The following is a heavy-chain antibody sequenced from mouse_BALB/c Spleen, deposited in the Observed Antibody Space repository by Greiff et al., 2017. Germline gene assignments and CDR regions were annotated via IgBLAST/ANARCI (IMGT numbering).Heavy chain of an antibody. CDR3: ARGSFHYFDY. CDR2: ISSGGSYT. Sequence: EVQLQESGGGLVKPGGSLKLSCAASGFTFSSYAMSWVRQSPEKRLEWVAEISSGGSYTYYPDTVTGRFTISRDNAKNTLYLEMSSLRSEDTAMYYCARGSFHYFDYWGQGTTLTVSS. CDR1: GFTFSSYA. V-gene: IGHV5-9-4*01. J-gene: IGHJ2*01.